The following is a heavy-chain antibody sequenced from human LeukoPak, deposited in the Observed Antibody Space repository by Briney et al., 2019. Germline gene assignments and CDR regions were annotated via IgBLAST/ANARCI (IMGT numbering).Heavy chain of an antibody. V-gene: IGHV3-33*01. CDR3: ARASDHYDTNPDY. J-gene: IGHJ4*02. CDR2: IWYDGTSK. D-gene: IGHD3-22*01. CDR1: GFTFSSYG. Sequence: PGGSLRLSCGASGFTFSSYGMHWVRQAPGKGLEWVALIWYDGTSKYYADSVKGRFTISRDTSRNTLYLQMNSLRTEDTAVYYCARASDHYDTNPDYWGQGTLVTVSS.